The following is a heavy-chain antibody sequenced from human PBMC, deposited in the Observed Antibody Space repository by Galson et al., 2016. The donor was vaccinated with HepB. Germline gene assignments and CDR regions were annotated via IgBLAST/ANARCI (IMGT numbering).Heavy chain of an antibody. CDR1: GFSFKSHW. CDR2: VNSDGSGA. Sequence: SLRLSCAVSGFSFKSHWMHWIRQPPGKGLEWVGYVNSDGSGANYGDTVKGRFIISRENAKNMLHLEMNSLTVEDTAIYYCVRGFCSNVGCHFDHWGQGALATVS. D-gene: IGHD2-8*01. J-gene: IGHJ4*02. V-gene: IGHV3-74*01. CDR3: VRGFCSNVGCHFDH.